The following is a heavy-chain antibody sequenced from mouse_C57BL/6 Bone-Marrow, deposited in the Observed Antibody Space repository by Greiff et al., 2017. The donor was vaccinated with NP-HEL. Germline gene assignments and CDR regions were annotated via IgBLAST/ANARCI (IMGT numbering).Heavy chain of an antibody. D-gene: IGHD3-2*02. V-gene: IGHV1-54*01. CDR1: GYAFTNYL. J-gene: IGHJ3*01. Sequence: VQLQQSGAELVRPGTSVKVSCKASGYAFTNYLIEWVKQRPGQGLEWIGVINPGSGGTNYNEKFKGKATLTADKSSSTAYMQLSSLTSEDSAVYFCARKGSSGPSFAYWGQGTLVTVSA. CDR3: ARKGSSGPSFAY. CDR2: INPGSGGT.